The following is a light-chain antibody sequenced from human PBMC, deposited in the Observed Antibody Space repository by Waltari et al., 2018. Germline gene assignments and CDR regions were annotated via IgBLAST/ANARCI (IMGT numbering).Light chain of an antibody. CDR1: SPNIGSNI. CDR3: AAWDDSLLGV. V-gene: IGLV1-44*01. Sequence: QSVLTQPPSASGTPGQRVTISCSGSSPNIGSNIVNWYQQLPGTAPKLLIYSKDQRPSGVPDRFSGSKSGTSAYLAISGLHSEDEAEYYCAAWDDSLLGVFGGGTKLTVL. CDR2: SKD. J-gene: IGLJ3*02.